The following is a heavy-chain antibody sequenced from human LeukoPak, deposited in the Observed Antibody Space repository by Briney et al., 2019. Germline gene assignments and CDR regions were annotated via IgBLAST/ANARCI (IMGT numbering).Heavy chain of an antibody. Sequence: SETLSLTCSVSGGSISNYYWSWIRQPPGKGLEFLGYIYYSGSTVYNPSLRSRVTISVDTSKSQFSLKLSSVTAADTAVYYCARGYCSGGTCYSRVFDYWGQGTLVTVSS. CDR3: ARGYCSGGTCYSRVFDY. J-gene: IGHJ4*02. CDR2: IYYSGST. CDR1: GGSISNYY. D-gene: IGHD2-15*01. V-gene: IGHV4-59*01.